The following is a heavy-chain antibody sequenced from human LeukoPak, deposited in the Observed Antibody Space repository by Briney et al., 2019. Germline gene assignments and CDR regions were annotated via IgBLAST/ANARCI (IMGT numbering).Heavy chain of an antibody. J-gene: IGHJ4*02. Sequence: PGGSLRPSCAASGFTFNTYAMSWVRQAPGKGLEWASSISASGAGTYYADSVKGRFTISRDNSENTVYLQMNSLRAEDTAKYYCAKDWSGSDYFDYWGQGTLVTVSS. CDR2: ISASGAGT. V-gene: IGHV3-23*01. CDR3: AKDWSGSDYFDY. D-gene: IGHD1-14*01. CDR1: GFTFNTYA.